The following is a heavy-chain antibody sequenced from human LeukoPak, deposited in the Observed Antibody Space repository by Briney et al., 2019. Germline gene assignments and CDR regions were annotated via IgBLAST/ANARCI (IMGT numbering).Heavy chain of an antibody. Sequence: PSETPSLTCAVYGGSFSGYYWSWIRQPPGKGLEWIGEINHSGSTNYNPSLKSRVTISVDTSKNQFSLKLSSVTAADTAVYYCARGRGKLYSGSYHFDYWGQGTLVTVSS. D-gene: IGHD1-26*01. CDR2: INHSGST. V-gene: IGHV4-34*01. CDR3: ARGRGKLYSGSYHFDY. CDR1: GGSFSGYY. J-gene: IGHJ4*02.